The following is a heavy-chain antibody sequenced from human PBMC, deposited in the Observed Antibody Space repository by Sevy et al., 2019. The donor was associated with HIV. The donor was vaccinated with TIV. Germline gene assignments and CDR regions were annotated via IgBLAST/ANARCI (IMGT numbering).Heavy chain of an antibody. V-gene: IGHV4-59*01. CDR1: GGSISSYF. J-gene: IGHJ4*02. Sequence: SETLSLTCSVSGGSISSYFWTWVRQSPGKGLEWIGNTYVTGNTDYSPSLKSRVTLSLDTSKCQFSLTLTSVTAADSAFYICSRDSTTRPRVLDYWGQGTLVTVSS. CDR2: TYVTGNT. CDR3: SRDSTTRPRVLDY. D-gene: IGHD1-1*01.